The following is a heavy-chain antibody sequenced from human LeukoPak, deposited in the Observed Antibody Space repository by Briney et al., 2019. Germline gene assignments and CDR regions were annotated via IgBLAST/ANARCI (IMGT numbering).Heavy chain of an antibody. CDR2: IKPNSGDT. Sequence: ASVKVSCKASGYTFTGYYIHWVRQAPGQGLEWMGRIKPNSGDTNYAQKFQGRVTMTRDTSISTAYMELSRLRSDDTAVYYCARDIVLMVYAIYSWFDPWGQGTLVTVSS. J-gene: IGHJ5*02. D-gene: IGHD2-8*01. CDR3: ARDIVLMVYAIYSWFDP. V-gene: IGHV1-2*06. CDR1: GYTFTGYY.